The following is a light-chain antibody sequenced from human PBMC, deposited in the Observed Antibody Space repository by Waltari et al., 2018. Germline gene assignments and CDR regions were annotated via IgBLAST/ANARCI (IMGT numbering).Light chain of an antibody. CDR3: QQYDNLPVT. Sequence: DLQMTQSPSSLSVSVGDRVTITCQASQDISNYLNWYQQKPGKAPKLLIYIASSLETGVPSRFSGSRSGTHFTFTISSLQPEDIATYYCQQYDNLPVTFGGGTKVEIK. CDR2: IAS. V-gene: IGKV1-33*01. J-gene: IGKJ4*01. CDR1: QDISNY.